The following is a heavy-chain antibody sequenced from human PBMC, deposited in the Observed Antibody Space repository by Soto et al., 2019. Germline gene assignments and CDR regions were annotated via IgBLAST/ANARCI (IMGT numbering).Heavy chain of an antibody. CDR3: AGGLIVTTFDY. CDR1: GEYFRTYY. V-gene: IGHV4-59*01. J-gene: IGHJ4*02. CDR2: IYYSETT. D-gene: IGHD2-15*01. Sequence: SETLSLTSTGVGEYFRTYYWSWIRQPPGKGLEWIGYIYYSETTNYNPSLKSRVTISLDTSKNQFSLKLSSVTAADTAVYYCAGGLIVTTFDYWGQGTLVTVSS.